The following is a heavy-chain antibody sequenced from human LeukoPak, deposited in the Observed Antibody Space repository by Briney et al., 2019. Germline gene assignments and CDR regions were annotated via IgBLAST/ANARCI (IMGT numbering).Heavy chain of an antibody. CDR3: ARHDVYGSGWDPFDY. CDR1: GGSISSYY. D-gene: IGHD6-19*01. V-gene: IGHV4-59*08. J-gene: IGHJ4*02. Sequence: SETLSLTCTVSGGSISSYYWSWIRQPPGKGLEWIGYIYYSGSTNYNPSLKSRVTISVDTSKNQFSLKLSSVTAADTAVYYCARHDVYGSGWDPFDYWGQGTLVTVSS. CDR2: IYYSGST.